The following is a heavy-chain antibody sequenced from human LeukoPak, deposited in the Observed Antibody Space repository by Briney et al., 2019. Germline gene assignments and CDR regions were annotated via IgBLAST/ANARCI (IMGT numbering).Heavy chain of an antibody. J-gene: IGHJ4*02. D-gene: IGHD3-22*01. CDR1: GGSISSYY. V-gene: IGHV4-4*07. CDR3: ASANYDGSDY. CDR2: IYTSGTT. Sequence: SETLSLTCTVSGGSISSYYWSWIRQPAGKGLEWIGRIYTSGTTNYNPSLKSRVTMSVDTSKNQFSLKMRSVTAADTAVYYCASANYDGSDYWGQGILVTVSS.